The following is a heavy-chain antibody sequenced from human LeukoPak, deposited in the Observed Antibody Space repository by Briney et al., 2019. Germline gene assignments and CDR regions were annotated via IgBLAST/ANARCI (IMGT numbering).Heavy chain of an antibody. V-gene: IGHV3-53*01. CDR2: IYSGGST. CDR1: AFTVSSNY. J-gene: IGHJ5*02. CDR3: AMDWFDP. Sequence: GGSLRLSCAASAFTVSSNYMSRVRQAPGKGLEWVSVIYSGGSTYYADSVKGRFTISRDNSKNTLYLQVNSLRAEDTAVYYCAMDWFDPWGQGTLVTVSS.